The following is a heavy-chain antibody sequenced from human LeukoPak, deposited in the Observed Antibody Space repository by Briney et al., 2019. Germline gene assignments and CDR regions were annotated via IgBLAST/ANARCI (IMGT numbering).Heavy chain of an antibody. Sequence: SETLSLTCTVSGGSISSGGYYWSWIRQHPGKGLEWIGYIYYSGSTYYNPSLKSRVTISVDTSKNQFSLKLSSVTAADTAVYYCARAYDYRGYFFYYYMDVWGKGTTVTVSS. D-gene: IGHD4/OR15-4a*01. CDR2: IYYSGST. CDR1: GGSISSGGYY. J-gene: IGHJ6*03. CDR3: ARAYDYRGYFFYYYMDV. V-gene: IGHV4-31*03.